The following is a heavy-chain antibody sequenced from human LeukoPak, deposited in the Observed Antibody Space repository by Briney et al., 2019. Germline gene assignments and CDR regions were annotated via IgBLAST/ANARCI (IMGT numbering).Heavy chain of an antibody. CDR3: ARVLLWSGYYGAVNAFDI. Sequence: SETLSHTCTVSGGSISSYYWSWIRQPPGKGLEWIGYIYYSGSTNYNPSLKSRVTISVDTSKNQFSLKLSSVTAADTAVYYCARVLLWSGYYGAVNAFDIWGQGTMVTVSS. V-gene: IGHV4-59*01. D-gene: IGHD3-3*01. CDR1: GGSISSYY. CDR2: IYYSGST. J-gene: IGHJ3*02.